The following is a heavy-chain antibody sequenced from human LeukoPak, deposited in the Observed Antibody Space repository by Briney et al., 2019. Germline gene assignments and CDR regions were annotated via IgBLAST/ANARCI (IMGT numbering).Heavy chain of an antibody. V-gene: IGHV4-39*01. Sequence: SETLSLTCTVSGGSISSSSYYWGWIRQPPGKGLEWIGSIYYSGSTYYNPSLKSRVTISVDTSKNQFSLKLSSVSAADTAVYYCASGYFDYWGQGTLVTVSS. CDR3: ASGYFDY. CDR2: IYYSGST. J-gene: IGHJ4*02. CDR1: GGSISSSSYY.